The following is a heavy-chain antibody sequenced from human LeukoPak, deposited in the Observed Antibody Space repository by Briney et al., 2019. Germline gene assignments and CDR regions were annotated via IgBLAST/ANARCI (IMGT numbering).Heavy chain of an antibody. D-gene: IGHD5-24*01. V-gene: IGHV3-30*03. CDR2: ISYDGSNK. CDR1: GFTFSSYN. J-gene: IGHJ3*02. Sequence: QSGGSLRLSCAASGFTFSSYNMNWVRQAPGKGLEWVAVISYDGSNKYYADSVKGRFTISRDNSKNTLYLQMNSLRAEDTAVYYCARGDGYRDAFDIWGQGTMVTVSS. CDR3: ARGDGYRDAFDI.